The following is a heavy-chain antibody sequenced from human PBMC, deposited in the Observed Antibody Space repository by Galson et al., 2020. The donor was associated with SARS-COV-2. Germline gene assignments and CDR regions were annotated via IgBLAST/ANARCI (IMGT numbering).Heavy chain of an antibody. CDR1: GFTFSSYA. J-gene: IGHJ4*02. D-gene: IGHD6-19*01. V-gene: IGHV3-30-3*01. CDR2: ISYDGSNK. Sequence: TGGSLRLSCAASGFTFSSYAMHWVRQAPGKGLEWVAVISYDGSNKYYADSVKGRFTISRDNSKNTLYLQMNSLRAEDTAVYYCGAVAGTYFTALRDWGQGTLVTVSS. CDR3: GAVAGTYFTALRD.